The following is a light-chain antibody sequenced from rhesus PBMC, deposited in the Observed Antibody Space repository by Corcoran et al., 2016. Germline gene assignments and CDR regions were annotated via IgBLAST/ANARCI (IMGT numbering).Light chain of an antibody. CDR2: DAS. CDR1: QTIGNY. V-gene: IGKV1-44*03. Sequence: DIQMTQSPSSLSAFVGDRVIITCRASQTIGNYLIWYQQKPGKVPKVLIYDASTLQSGVPFRFSGSGSGTDVTLTNSSPQPEDFATYYCQQHNSLPDSFGQGTKVEIK. CDR3: QQHNSLPDS. J-gene: IGKJ2*01.